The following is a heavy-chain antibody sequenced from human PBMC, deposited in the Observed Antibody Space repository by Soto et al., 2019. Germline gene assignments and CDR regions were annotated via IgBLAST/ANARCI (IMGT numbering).Heavy chain of an antibody. CDR2: GSYSGTT. CDR1: GVSVSSGSFY. Sequence: SETLSLTCTVSGVSVSSGSFYWAWIRQPPGKGLEWIGFGSYSGTTNYKPSLKSRVTISVDTSRSQISLKVSSLTAADTAVYYCARGATVTQYDYWGQGTLVTVS. D-gene: IGHD4-17*01. V-gene: IGHV4-61*01. CDR3: ARGATVTQYDY. J-gene: IGHJ4*02.